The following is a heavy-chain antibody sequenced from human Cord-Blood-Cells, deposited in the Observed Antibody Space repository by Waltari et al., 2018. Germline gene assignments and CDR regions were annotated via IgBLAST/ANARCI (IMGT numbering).Heavy chain of an antibody. Sequence: VQLQESGPGLVKPSRTLSLTCAVSGGSISSRQRWRWVRQPPGEGLEWVGEICQSGSTKYNPSLKIRVTISVDKSKNQFSLKLSSVTAADTAVYYCARGAYCSGGSCYSGALDYWGQGTLVTVSS. V-gene: IGHV4-4*02. J-gene: IGHJ4*02. D-gene: IGHD2-15*01. CDR1: GGSISSRQR. CDR3: ARGAYCSGGSCYSGALDY. CDR2: ICQSGST.